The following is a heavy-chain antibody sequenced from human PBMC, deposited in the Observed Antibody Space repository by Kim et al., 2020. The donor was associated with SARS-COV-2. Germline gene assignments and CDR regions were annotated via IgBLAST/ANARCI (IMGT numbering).Heavy chain of an antibody. Sequence: SETLSLTCTVSGGSISSYYWSWIRQPPGKGLEWIGYIYYSGSTNYNPSLKSRVTISVDTSKNQFSLKLSSMTAADTAVYYCARDPTSSSYDSGGYAFDI. J-gene: IGHJ3*02. CDR1: GGSISSYY. D-gene: IGHD3-10*01. CDR3: ARDPTSSSYDSGGYAFDI. V-gene: IGHV4-59*01. CDR2: IYYSGST.